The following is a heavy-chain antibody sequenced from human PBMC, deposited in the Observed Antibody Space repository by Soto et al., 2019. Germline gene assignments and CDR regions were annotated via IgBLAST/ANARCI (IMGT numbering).Heavy chain of an antibody. Sequence: QVQLVQSGADVKKPGSSVKVSCTASGGTFSSYAISWVRQAPGQGLEWMGGIIPIFGTANYAQKFQGRVTITADECTSTAYMELSSLRSEDSAVYYCASIGNGSGWYFPYWGQGTLVTVSA. J-gene: IGHJ4*02. CDR1: GGTFSSYA. D-gene: IGHD6-19*01. V-gene: IGHV1-69*12. CDR3: ASIGNGSGWYFPY. CDR2: IIPIFGTA.